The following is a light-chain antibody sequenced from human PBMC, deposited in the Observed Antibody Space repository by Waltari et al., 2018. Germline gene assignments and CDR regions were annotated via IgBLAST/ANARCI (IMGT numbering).Light chain of an antibody. CDR2: DAS. CDR3: QQRTNWPLT. J-gene: IGKJ4*01. Sequence: EVVLTQSPAPLSLSPGGRATLSCRASQSVSYYLAWSQQKPGQAPRLLIYDASNRATGIPARFSGCGSGTDVPLTISSLEPEDFAVYYCQQRTNWPLTFGGGTKVEI. V-gene: IGKV3-11*01. CDR1: QSVSYY.